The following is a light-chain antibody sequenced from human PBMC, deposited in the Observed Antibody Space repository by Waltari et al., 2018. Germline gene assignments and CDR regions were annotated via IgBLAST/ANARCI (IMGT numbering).Light chain of an antibody. Sequence: DIQMTQSTSALSASVGDSVTNTCRASQSIRSWLAWYQQKPREVPNLLIQKSRHLQSGVPSRFSGSGAGTEMTLTISSLQSDDFAIYYCQQYSDDPMTFGQGTRLENK. CDR2: KSR. CDR1: QSIRSW. J-gene: IGKJ5*01. V-gene: IGKV1-5*03. CDR3: QQYSDDPMT.